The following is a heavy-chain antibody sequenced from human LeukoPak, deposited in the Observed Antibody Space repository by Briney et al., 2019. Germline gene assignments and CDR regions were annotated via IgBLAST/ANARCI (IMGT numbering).Heavy chain of an antibody. CDR2: IYYSGST. Sequence: SETLSLTCTVSGGSISSSSYYWGWIRQPPGKGLEWIGSIYYSGSTYYNPSLKSRVTISVDTSKNQFSLKPSSVTAAGTAVYYCARLARYYDFWSGRNWFDPWGQGTLVTVSS. D-gene: IGHD3-3*01. J-gene: IGHJ5*02. CDR1: GGSISSSSYY. V-gene: IGHV4-39*01. CDR3: ARLARYYDFWSGRNWFDP.